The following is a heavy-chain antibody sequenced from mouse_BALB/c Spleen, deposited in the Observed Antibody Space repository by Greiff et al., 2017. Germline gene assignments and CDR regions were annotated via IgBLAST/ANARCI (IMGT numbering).Heavy chain of an antibody. CDR1: GFTFSSFG. CDR2: ISSGSSTI. D-gene: IGHD1-1*02. J-gene: IGHJ2*01. V-gene: IGHV5-17*02. Sequence: EVKLMESGGGLVQPGGSRKLSCAASGFTFSSFGMHWVRQAPEKGLEWVAYISSGSSTIYYADTVKGRFTISRDNPKNTLFLQMTSLRSEDTAMYYCASAMVDYWGQGTTLTVSS. CDR3: ASAMVDY.